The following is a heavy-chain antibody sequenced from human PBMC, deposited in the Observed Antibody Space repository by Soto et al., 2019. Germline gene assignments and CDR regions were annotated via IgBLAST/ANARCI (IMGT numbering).Heavy chain of an antibody. Sequence: EVQLVESGGGLVQPGGSLRLSCAASGFTFSTYWMHWVRQAPGKGLVWVSRFNGDESRRNYADSVEGRFTISSDNAKNTVYLQMNSLRDEDTAVYYCAGGGLYRFYMDVWGKGTTVIVSS. CDR1: GFTFSTYW. CDR2: FNGDESRR. J-gene: IGHJ6*03. V-gene: IGHV3-74*01. CDR3: AGGGLYRFYMDV.